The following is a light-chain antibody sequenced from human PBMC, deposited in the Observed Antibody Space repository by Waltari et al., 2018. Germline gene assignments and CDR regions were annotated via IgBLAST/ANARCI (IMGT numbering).Light chain of an antibody. CDR3: QQYGRSPWT. CDR1: QSVSSNY. Sequence: FVLPPSPGTLSLSPGERVTLSCRASQSVSSNYLAWYQQKPGQAPRLLIYDASNRATGIADRSSGSGSGTDFTLTISRLEPEDVAVYYCQQYGRSPWTFGQGTKVEIK. J-gene: IGKJ1*01. CDR2: DAS. V-gene: IGKV3-20*01.